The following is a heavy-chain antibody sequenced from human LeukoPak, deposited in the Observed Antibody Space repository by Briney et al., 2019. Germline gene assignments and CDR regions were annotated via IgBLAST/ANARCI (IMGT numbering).Heavy chain of an antibody. CDR1: GFTFSSYA. CDR2: ISGSGGST. CDR3: AKTEGRFLEWSLGT. V-gene: IGHV3-23*01. J-gene: IGHJ5*02. Sequence: GGSLRLSCAASGFTFSSYAMSWVRQAPGKGLEWVSAISGSGGSTYYADSVKGRFTISRDNSKNTLYLQMNSLRAEDTAVYYCAKTEGRFLEWSLGTWGQGTLVTVSS. D-gene: IGHD3-3*01.